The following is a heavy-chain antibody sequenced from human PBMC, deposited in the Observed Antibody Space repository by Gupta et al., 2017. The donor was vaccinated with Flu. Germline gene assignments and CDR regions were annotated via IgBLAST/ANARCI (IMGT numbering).Heavy chain of an antibody. V-gene: IGHV3-33*03. CDR3: AKSVYCSGGGCYSPADH. CDR2: IWYNGNYK. J-gene: IGHJ4*02. D-gene: IGHD2-15*01. CDR1: GFTFSSNG. Sequence: VQLVESGGGVVQPGGSIRLSCAAAGFTFSSNGINWVRQAPGKGLEWVAVIWYNGNYKDYADSLKGRFTISRDNSKDTAYLQIDSLRAEDTGLYYCAKSVYCSGGGCYSPADHWGQGTQVTVSS.